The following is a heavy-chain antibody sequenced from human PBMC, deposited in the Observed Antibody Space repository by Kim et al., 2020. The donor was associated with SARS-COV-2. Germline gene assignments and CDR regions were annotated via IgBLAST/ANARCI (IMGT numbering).Heavy chain of an antibody. Sequence: GGSLRLSCVASGFTFSSYWMSWVRQAPGKGLEWVANIKQDGSEKYYVDSVKGRFTISRDNAKNSLYLQMNSLRAEDTAVYYCARDARYCSSTSCYTRDY. J-gene: IGHJ6*01. CDR1: GFTFSSYW. CDR3: ARDARYCSSTSCYTRDY. CDR2: IKQDGSEK. D-gene: IGHD2-2*02. V-gene: IGHV3-7*03.